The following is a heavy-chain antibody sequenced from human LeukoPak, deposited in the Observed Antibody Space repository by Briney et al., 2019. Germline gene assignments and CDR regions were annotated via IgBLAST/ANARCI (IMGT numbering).Heavy chain of an antibody. J-gene: IGHJ4*02. CDR3: ARVGVELHQPLDY. CDR1: GGSISSGDYY. V-gene: IGHV4-61*08. Sequence: PSKTLSLTCTVSGGSISSGDYYWSWIRQPPGKGLEWIGYIYYSGSTNYNPSLKSRVTISVDTSKNQFSLKLSSVTAADTAVYYCARVGVELHQPLDYWGRGTLVTVSS. D-gene: IGHD1-7*01. CDR2: IYYSGST.